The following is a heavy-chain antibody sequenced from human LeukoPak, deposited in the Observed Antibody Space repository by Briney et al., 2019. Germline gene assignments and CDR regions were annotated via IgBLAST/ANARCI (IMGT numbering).Heavy chain of an antibody. CDR1: GFTFGDYP. V-gene: IGHV3-23*05. Sequence: GGSLRLSCGASGFTFGDYPMSWVRQAPGKGPEWVSDIGSSGRESYYADSVKGRSIISRDNSKNTVFLQMNSLRVEDTAVYYCAKDRGITMSRGRYVNELDVWGKGTTVAVSS. J-gene: IGHJ6*04. D-gene: IGHD3-10*01. CDR3: AKDRGITMSRGRYVNELDV. CDR2: IGSSGRES.